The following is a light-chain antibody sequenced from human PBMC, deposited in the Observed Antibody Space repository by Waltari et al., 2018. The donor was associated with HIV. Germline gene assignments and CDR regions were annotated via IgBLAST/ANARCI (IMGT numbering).Light chain of an antibody. Sequence: SYELTQPPPVAVSPGHTARITCTGDALPKKYASWYQQKSGQTPVFVIYEDSKRPSGFPERFSGASSGTTATLTISGAQVEDEADYYCYSTDNSGHHRVFGTGTKLTVL. V-gene: IGLV3-10*01. CDR1: ALPKKY. CDR3: YSTDNSGHHRV. J-gene: IGLJ2*01. CDR2: EDS.